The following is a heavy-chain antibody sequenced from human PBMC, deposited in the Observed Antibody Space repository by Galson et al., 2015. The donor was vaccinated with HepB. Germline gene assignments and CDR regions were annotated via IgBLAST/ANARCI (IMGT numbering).Heavy chain of an antibody. CDR1: GDTFNNNP. J-gene: IGHJ4*02. CDR2: VIPILGIA. V-gene: IGHV1-69*10. CDR3: AGGDVVAALEF. D-gene: IGHD2-15*01. Sequence: SVKVSCKASGDTFNNNPITWMRQAPGQGLEWMGGVIPILGIANYAQKFQGRVTITADKSTSTAYMELSSLKSEDTAVYYCAGGDVVAALEFWGQGTLVTVSS.